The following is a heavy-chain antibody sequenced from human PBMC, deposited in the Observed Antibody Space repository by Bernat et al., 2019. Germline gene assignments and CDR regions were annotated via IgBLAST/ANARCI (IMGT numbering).Heavy chain of an antibody. J-gene: IGHJ3*02. Sequence: EVQLVESGGGVVQPGGSLRLSCTASGFIFSSSYMTWVRQAPGKGPEWVAIMNQDGREKTYVDSVKGRFSISRDNAKNSLYLQMSSLGVEDTALYYCARDPEWGALDIWGQGTMVTVSS. CDR3: ARDPEWGALDI. V-gene: IGHV3-7*03. CDR1: GFIFSSSY. CDR2: MNQDGREK. D-gene: IGHD1-14*01.